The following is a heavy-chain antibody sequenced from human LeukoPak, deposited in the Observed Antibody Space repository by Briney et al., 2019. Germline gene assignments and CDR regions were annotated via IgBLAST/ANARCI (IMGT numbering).Heavy chain of an antibody. CDR1: GGSFSGYY. CDR3: ARVPPDGMDV. D-gene: IGHD2-2*01. Sequence: SETLSLTCAVYGGSFSGYYWSWIRQPPGKGLEWIGEINHSGSTNYNPSLKSRVTISVDTSKNQFSLKLSSVTAADTAVYYCARVPPDGMDVWGQGTTVTVSS. J-gene: IGHJ6*02. CDR2: INHSGST. V-gene: IGHV4-34*01.